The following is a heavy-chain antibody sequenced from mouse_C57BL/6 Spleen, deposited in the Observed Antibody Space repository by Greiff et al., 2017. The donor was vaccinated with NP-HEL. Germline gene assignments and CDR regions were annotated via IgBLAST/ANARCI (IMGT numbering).Heavy chain of an antibody. V-gene: IGHV5-9-1*02. CDR1: GFTFSSYA. CDR2: ISSGGDYI. J-gene: IGHJ1*03. Sequence: EVKLVESGEGLVKPGGSLKLSCAASGFTFSSYAMSWVRQTPEKRLEWVAYISSGGDYIYYADTVKGRFTISRDNARNTLYLQMSSLKSEDTAMYYCTRGGFYYGSSYDWYFDVWGTGTTVTVSS. CDR3: TRGGFYYGSSYDWYFDV. D-gene: IGHD1-1*01.